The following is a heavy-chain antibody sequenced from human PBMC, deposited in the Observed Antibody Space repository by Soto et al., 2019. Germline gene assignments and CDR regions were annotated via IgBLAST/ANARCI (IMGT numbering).Heavy chain of an antibody. J-gene: IGHJ6*02. V-gene: IGHV1-18*01. Sequence: QVQLVQSGAEVKKPGASVKVSCKASGYTFTSYGISWVRQAPGQGLEWMGWISAYNGNTNYAQKLQGRVTMTTDTSTSTAYMELRSLRSDDTAVYYCVRVLAVAGTPSYYYYGMDVWGQGTTVTVSS. CDR3: VRVLAVAGTPSYYYYGMDV. CDR1: GYTFTSYG. D-gene: IGHD6-19*01. CDR2: ISAYNGNT.